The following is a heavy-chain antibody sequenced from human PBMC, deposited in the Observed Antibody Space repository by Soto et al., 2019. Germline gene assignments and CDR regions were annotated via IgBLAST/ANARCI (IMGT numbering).Heavy chain of an antibody. CDR3: AREGVKSADYRVGMDV. J-gene: IGHJ6*02. Sequence: SQTLSLTCAISGDSVSSNSAAWNWIRQFPSRGLEWLGRTYYRSKWYNDYAVSVKSRITINPDTSKNQFSLQLNSVTPEDTAVYYCAREGVKSADYRVGMDVWGQGTTVTVSS. V-gene: IGHV6-1*01. D-gene: IGHD4-4*01. CDR1: GDSVSSNSAA. CDR2: TYYRSKWYN.